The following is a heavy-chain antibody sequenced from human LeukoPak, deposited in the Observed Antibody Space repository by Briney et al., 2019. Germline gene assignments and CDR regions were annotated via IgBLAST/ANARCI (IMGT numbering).Heavy chain of an antibody. CDR3: AREAAVVSVGRRWFDP. V-gene: IGHV3-23*01. Sequence: GGSLRLSCAASGFTFSSYAMSWVRQAPGKGLEWVSTISGGGGSTYYADSVKGRFTISRDNAKNSLYLQMNSLRAEDTAVYYCAREAAVVSVGRRWFDPWGQGTLVTVSS. CDR1: GFTFSSYA. D-gene: IGHD2-2*01. CDR2: ISGGGGST. J-gene: IGHJ5*02.